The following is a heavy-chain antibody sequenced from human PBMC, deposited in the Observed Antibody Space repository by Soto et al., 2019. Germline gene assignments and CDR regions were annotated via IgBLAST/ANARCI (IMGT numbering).Heavy chain of an antibody. CDR1: GVSIKTNDYY. Sequence: SETLSLTCIVSGVSIKTNDYYWGWVRQPPGKCLEWIGNIFYGGSTFYNPSLRTRLSISVDTSKNQFSLRLNSVTAADTAVYYCAAFVVPASRNTGFDFWGQGTLVTAPQ. D-gene: IGHD2-15*01. CDR3: AAFVVPASRNTGFDF. V-gene: IGHV4-39*01. CDR2: IFYGGST. J-gene: IGHJ4*02.